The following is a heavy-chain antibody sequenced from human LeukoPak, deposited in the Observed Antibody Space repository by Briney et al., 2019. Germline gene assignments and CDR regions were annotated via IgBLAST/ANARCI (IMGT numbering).Heavy chain of an antibody. CDR3: ARGGPDIVVVPAASLHYYYYGMDV. J-gene: IGHJ6*04. D-gene: IGHD2-2*01. CDR1: GGSFSGYY. V-gene: IGHV4-34*01. Sequence: SETLSLTSAVYGGSFSGYYWSWIRQPPGKGLEWIGEINHSKRTNYNPSLKSRVTISVDTSKNQFSLKLSSVTAADTAVYYCARGGPDIVVVPAASLHYYYYGMDVWGKGTTVTVSS. CDR2: INHSKRT.